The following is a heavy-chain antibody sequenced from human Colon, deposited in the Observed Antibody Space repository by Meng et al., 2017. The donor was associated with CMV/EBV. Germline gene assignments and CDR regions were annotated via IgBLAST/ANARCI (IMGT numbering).Heavy chain of an antibody. CDR3: AKDSYTGYDRRWFDP. CDR1: GFTFSSYW. J-gene: IGHJ5*02. V-gene: IGHV3-74*01. CDR2: INSDGSST. Sequence: GESLKISCAASGFTFSSYWMHWVRQAPGKGLVWVSRINSDGSSTSYADSVKGRFTISRDNAKNTLYLQMNNLRPDDTAIYYCAKDSYTGYDRRWFDPWGQGTLVTISS. D-gene: IGHD5-12*01.